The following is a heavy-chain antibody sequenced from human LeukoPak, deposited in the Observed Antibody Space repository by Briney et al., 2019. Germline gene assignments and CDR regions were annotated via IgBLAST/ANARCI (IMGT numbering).Heavy chain of an antibody. CDR1: GFTFSDHY. CDR3: ARDRGGRALDI. D-gene: IGHD3-16*01. Sequence: GGSLRLSCAASGFTFSDHYMTWIRQAPGKGLEWVSYITSSGSSIYYADSVKGRFTISRDNAKNSLYLQMNSLRAENTAVYYCARDRGGRALDIWGQGTMVTVSS. V-gene: IGHV3-11*01. J-gene: IGHJ3*02. CDR2: ITSSGSSI.